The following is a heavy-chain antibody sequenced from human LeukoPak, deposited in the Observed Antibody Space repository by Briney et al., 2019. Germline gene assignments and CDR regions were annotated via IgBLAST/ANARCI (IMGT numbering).Heavy chain of an antibody. Sequence: SETLSLTCTVSGGSISSYYWSWIRQPPGKGLEWIEYIYYSGSTNYNPSLKSRVTISVNTSKNQFSLKLSSVTAADTAVYYCATNRSGGGFFNFGGKGKMVTVSS. CDR1: GGSISSYY. V-gene: IGHV4-59*01. D-gene: IGHD6-25*01. CDR2: IYYSGST. CDR3: ATNRSGGGFFNF. J-gene: IGHJ3*01.